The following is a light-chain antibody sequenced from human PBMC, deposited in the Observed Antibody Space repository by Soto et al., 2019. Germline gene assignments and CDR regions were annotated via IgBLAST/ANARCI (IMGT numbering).Light chain of an antibody. Sequence: DIQMTQSPSTLSASVGDRVTITCRASQSITDWLAWYQQKPGKAPKFLIYKASNLEGGVPSRFSGSGSGTEFTLTISSVQPDDFATYYCQYWDDYSWTFDQGTKVEIK. CDR3: QYWDDYSWT. CDR1: QSITDW. V-gene: IGKV1-5*03. J-gene: IGKJ1*01. CDR2: KAS.